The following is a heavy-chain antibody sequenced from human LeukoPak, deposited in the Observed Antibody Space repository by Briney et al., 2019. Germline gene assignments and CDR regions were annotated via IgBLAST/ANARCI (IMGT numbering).Heavy chain of an antibody. D-gene: IGHD5-12*01. V-gene: IGHV3-7*01. CDR2: IKQDGSEK. CDR1: GFTFSSYW. Sequence: AGGSLRLSCAASGFTFSSYWMSWIRQAPGKGLEWVANIKQDGSEKYYVDSVKGRFTISRDSAKNSVYLQMNNLRAEDTGVYYCARYPRPSYYFDYWGRGTLATISS. CDR3: ARYPRPSYYFDY. J-gene: IGHJ4*02.